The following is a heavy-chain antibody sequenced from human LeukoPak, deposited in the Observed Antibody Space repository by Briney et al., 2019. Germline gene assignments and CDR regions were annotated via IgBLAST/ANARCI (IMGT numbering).Heavy chain of an antibody. CDR2: ISYDGFNT. CDR1: GFTFSRYG. D-gene: IGHD3-10*01. J-gene: IGHJ4*02. V-gene: IGHV3-30*03. Sequence: GRSLRLSCAASGFTFSRYGMHWVRQAPGKGLEWVAVISYDGFNTYYTDSVKGRFTISRDNSKNTLYLQMNSLRAEDTAVYYCARDRLITMVRGVPADYWGQGTLVTVSS. CDR3: ARDRLITMVRGVPADY.